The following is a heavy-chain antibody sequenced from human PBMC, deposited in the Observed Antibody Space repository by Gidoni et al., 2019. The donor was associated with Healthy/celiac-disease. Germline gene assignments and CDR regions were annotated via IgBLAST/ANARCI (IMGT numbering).Heavy chain of an antibody. D-gene: IGHD4-17*01. CDR1: GYTFTSYD. CDR3: ARVGGDYGGNPTDAFDI. V-gene: IGHV1-8*01. J-gene: IGHJ3*02. CDR2: MNPNSGNT. Sequence: QVQLVQSGAEVKKPGASVKVSCKASGYTFTSYDINWVRQATGQGLEWMGWMNPNSGNTGYAQKFQGRVTMTRNTSISTAYMELSSLRSEDTAVYYCARVGGDYGGNPTDAFDIWGQGTMVTVSS.